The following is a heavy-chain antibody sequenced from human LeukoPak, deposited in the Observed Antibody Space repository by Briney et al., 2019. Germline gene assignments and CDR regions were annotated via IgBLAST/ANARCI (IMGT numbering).Heavy chain of an antibody. J-gene: IGHJ6*03. CDR1: GGSISSYY. D-gene: IGHD6-13*01. Sequence: SGTLSLTCTVSGGSISSYYWSWIRQPPGKGLEWIGYIYYSGSTNYNPSLKSRVTISVDTSKNQFSLKLSSVTAADTAVYYCARVSIAAAGTYGYYYYYMDVWGKGTTVTISS. CDR2: IYYSGST. CDR3: ARVSIAAAGTYGYYYYYMDV. V-gene: IGHV4-59*01.